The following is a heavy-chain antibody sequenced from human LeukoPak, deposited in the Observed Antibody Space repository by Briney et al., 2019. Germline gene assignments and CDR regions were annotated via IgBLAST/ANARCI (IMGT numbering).Heavy chain of an antibody. CDR2: IHDTGST. Sequence: SETLSLTCTVSGCSINNYYWSWIRQPPGKGLEWIGYIHDTGSTNYNPSLKSRVTISVDTSKNQFSLKLSSVTAADTAVYYCARHNPEFRYGLFDYWGQGTLVTVSS. CDR3: ARHNPEFRYGLFDY. D-gene: IGHD1-14*01. J-gene: IGHJ4*02. CDR1: GCSINNYY. V-gene: IGHV4-59*08.